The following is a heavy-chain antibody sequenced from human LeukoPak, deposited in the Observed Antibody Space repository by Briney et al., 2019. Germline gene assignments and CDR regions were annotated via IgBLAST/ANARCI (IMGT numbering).Heavy chain of an antibody. Sequence: GESLKISCKASGYSFTIYWIGWVRQMPGKGLEWMGIIYPGDSDTRYSPSFQGQVTFSADKSISTAYLQWSSLKASDTAMYYCTRQGAYGSYDSWGQGILVTVSS. CDR1: GYSFTIYW. V-gene: IGHV5-51*01. CDR2: IYPGDSDT. D-gene: IGHD3-10*01. J-gene: IGHJ4*02. CDR3: TRQGAYGSYDS.